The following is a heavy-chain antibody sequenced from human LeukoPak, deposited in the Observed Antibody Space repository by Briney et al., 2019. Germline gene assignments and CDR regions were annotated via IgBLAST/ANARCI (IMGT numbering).Heavy chain of an antibody. Sequence: GGSLRLSCTASGFTFSNFWMSWVRQAPGKGLEWVANIRHDGSETYYVDSLKGRFTISRDNAKNLVYLQMSSLRAEDTAIYYCARDETYDYESNGYLDFWGQGTVVTVSS. J-gene: IGHJ4*02. V-gene: IGHV3-7*01. CDR1: GFTFSNFW. D-gene: IGHD3-22*01. CDR2: IRHDGSET. CDR3: ARDETYDYESNGYLDF.